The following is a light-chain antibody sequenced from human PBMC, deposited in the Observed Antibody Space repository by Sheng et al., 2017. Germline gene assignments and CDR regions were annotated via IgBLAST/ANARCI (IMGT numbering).Light chain of an antibody. CDR3: QQSYSTPYT. Sequence: DIQMTQSPSSLSASVGDRVTITCRASQRISTYLSWYQQKPGMAPKLLIYVASNLQSGVPSRFSGSGSGTDFTLTISSLHPEDFATYFCQQSYSTPYTFGQGTKLEI. J-gene: IGKJ2*01. CDR2: VAS. V-gene: IGKV1-39*01. CDR1: QRISTY.